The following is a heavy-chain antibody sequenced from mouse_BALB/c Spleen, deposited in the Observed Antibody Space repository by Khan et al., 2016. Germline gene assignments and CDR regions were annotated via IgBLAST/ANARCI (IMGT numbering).Heavy chain of an antibody. V-gene: IGHV4-1*02. Sequence: EVKLLESGGGLVQPGGSLKLSCAASGFDFSRYWMSWVRQAPGKGLEWIGEINPESSTINYTPFLKDKFIISRDNARNTLFLQMSKVRSEDTALYYCARAGYYGYLANGGQGTLVTVSA. CDR1: GFDFSRYW. D-gene: IGHD1-1*01. J-gene: IGHJ3*01. CDR2: INPESSTI. CDR3: ARAGYYGYLAN.